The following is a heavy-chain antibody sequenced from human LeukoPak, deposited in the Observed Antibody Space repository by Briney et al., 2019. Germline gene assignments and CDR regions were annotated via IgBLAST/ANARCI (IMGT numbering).Heavy chain of an antibody. D-gene: IGHD5-24*01. V-gene: IGHV1-2*02. Sequence: ASVKVSCKASGYTFTDHYMHWVRQAPGHGLEWMGWVNPNSGVTDSAQTFQGRVTLTRDTSISTAYLEVSRLTSDDTAVYYCARGRVDGYNYYFDFWGQGTLVTVSS. J-gene: IGHJ4*02. CDR2: VNPNSGVT. CDR3: ARGRVDGYNYYFDF. CDR1: GYTFTDHY.